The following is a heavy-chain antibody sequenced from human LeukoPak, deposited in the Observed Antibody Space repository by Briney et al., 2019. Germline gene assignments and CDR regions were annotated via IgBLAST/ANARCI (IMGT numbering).Heavy chain of an antibody. D-gene: IGHD3-10*01. CDR1: GYTFTGYY. V-gene: IGHV1-2*02. Sequence: GASVKVSCKASGYTFTGYYLHWVRQAPGRGLERMGWINPNSGTTHYVQKFQGRVTMTWDTSISSAYMELSSLTSDDTAVYYCARDPSSMVRGVIIWYFDYWGQGTLVTVSS. CDR2: INPNSGTT. J-gene: IGHJ4*02. CDR3: ARDPSSMVRGVIIWYFDY.